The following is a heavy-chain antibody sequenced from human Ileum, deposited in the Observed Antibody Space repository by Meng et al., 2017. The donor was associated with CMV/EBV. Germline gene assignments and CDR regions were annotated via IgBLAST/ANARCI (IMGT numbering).Heavy chain of an antibody. CDR2: INLNSGDT. CDR1: GDTFSGYY. J-gene: IGHJ5*02. D-gene: IGHD3-10*01. CDR3: ARERAGVAGFDP. Sequence: CKASGDTFSGYYMHWVRQAPGQGLEWMGWINLNSGDTKYAQNFQGRVTMTRDTSISTGNMELSSLRSDDTAVYYCARERAGVAGFDPWGQGTLVTVSS. V-gene: IGHV1-2*02.